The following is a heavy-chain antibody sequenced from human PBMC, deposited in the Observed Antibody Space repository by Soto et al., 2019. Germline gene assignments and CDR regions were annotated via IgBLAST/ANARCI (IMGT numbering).Heavy chain of an antibody. CDR1: GGSFSGYY. J-gene: IGHJ6*02. D-gene: IGHD6-13*01. CDR2: INHRGSI. CDR3: AIRARLGIPAAGGRDYFYHGLDV. Sequence: QVQLQQWGAGLLKPSETLSLNCAVYGGSFSGYYWSWIRQPPGKGLEWIGEINHRGSINYNPSLKLRLPSAVHPSMQTYSRTLKSMTASDPAAFYCAIRARLGIPAAGGRDYFYHGLDVGGQWPAVTVSS. V-gene: IGHV4-34*01.